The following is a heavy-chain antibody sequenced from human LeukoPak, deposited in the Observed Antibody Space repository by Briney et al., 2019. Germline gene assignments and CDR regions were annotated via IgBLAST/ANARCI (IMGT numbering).Heavy chain of an antibody. V-gene: IGHV3-21*01. CDR2: ITSSSSYI. Sequence: GGSLRLSCAASGFTFRSYSMNWVRQAPGKGLEWVSSITSSSSYIYYADSVKGRFTISRDNAKNSLYLQMNSLRVEDTAVYYCASRIVGTPDYFDYWGQGTLVTVSS. J-gene: IGHJ4*02. D-gene: IGHD1-26*01. CDR1: GFTFRSYS. CDR3: ASRIVGTPDYFDY.